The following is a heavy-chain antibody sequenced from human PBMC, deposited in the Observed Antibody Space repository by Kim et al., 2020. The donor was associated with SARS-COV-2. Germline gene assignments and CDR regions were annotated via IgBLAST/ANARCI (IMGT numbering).Heavy chain of an antibody. J-gene: IGHJ3*02. CDR2: INTNTGNP. D-gene: IGHD6-19*01. Sequence: ASVKVSCKASGYTFTSYAMNWVRQAPGQGLEWMGWINTNTGNPTYAQGFTGRFVFSLDTSVSTAYLQISSLKAEDTAVYYCARVGIAVAGILDPFTFDIWGQGTMVTVSS. V-gene: IGHV7-4-1*02. CDR1: GYTFTSYA. CDR3: ARVGIAVAGILDPFTFDI.